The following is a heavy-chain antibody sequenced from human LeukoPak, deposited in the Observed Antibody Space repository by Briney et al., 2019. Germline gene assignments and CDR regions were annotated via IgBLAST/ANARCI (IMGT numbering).Heavy chain of an antibody. D-gene: IGHD2-15*01. V-gene: IGHV3-30*02. CDR1: GFTFSSYG. Sequence: GGSLRLSCAASGFTFSSYGMHWVRQAPGKGLEWVAFIRYDGSNKYYADSVKGRFTISRDNAKNSLYLQMNSLRAEDTAVYYCATLSVVVVPAELNWGQGTLVTVSS. J-gene: IGHJ4*02. CDR3: ATLSVVVVPAELN. CDR2: IRYDGSNK.